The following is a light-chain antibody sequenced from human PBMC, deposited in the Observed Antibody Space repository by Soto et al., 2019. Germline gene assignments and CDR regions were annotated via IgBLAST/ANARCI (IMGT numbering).Light chain of an antibody. CDR1: SSHIGAGYD. J-gene: IGLJ2*01. V-gene: IGLV1-40*01. CDR3: QSSDSSLSGSV. Sequence: QSVLTQPPSVSGAPGQRVTLSCTGSSSHIGAGYDVHWYQQLPGTAPKLLIHGNSNRPSGVPDRFSGSKSVTSASLAITGLQAEDEADYYCQSSDSSLSGSVFGGGTKLTVL. CDR2: GNS.